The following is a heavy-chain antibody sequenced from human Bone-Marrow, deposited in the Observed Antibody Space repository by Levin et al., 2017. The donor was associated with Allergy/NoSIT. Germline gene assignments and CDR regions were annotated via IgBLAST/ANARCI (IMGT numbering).Heavy chain of an antibody. J-gene: IGHJ6*03. CDR1: GYTFISYG. D-gene: IGHD2-2*01. CDR2: ISAHNGNT. CDR3: ARFVVVPAIYYYLDV. V-gene: IGHV1-18*01. Sequence: ASVKVSCKASGYTFISYGVSWVQQAPGQGLEWMGWISAHNGNTNHAQKFQGRVTMTTDTSTSTAYMELRSLRSDDTAVYYCARFVVVPAIYYYLDVWGKGTTVTVSS.